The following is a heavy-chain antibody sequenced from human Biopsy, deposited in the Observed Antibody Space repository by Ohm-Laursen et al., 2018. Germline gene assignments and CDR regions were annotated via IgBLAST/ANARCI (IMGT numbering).Heavy chain of an antibody. J-gene: IGHJ2*01. CDR1: GLTFSSYW. CDR2: INPDGSEK. Sequence: SLRLSCTASGLTFSSYWMTWVRQAPGKGLEWVANINPDGSEKYYADSVKGRFTISRDNAKNSLYLQMNSLRAGDTALYYCAKARVAIRYFDIWGRGTLVTVSS. CDR3: AKARVAIRYFDI. V-gene: IGHV3-7*03. D-gene: IGHD2-15*01.